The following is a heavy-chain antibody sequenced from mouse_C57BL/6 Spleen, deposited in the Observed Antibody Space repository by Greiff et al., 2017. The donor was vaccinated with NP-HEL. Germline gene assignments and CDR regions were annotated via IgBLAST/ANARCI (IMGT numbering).Heavy chain of an antibody. CDR2: ISSGSSTI. V-gene: IGHV5-17*01. J-gene: IGHJ1*03. D-gene: IGHD1-1*01. Sequence: EVMLVESGGGLVKPGGSLKLSCAASGFTFSDYGMHWVRQAPEKGLEWVAYISSGSSTIYYADTVKGRFTISRDNAKNTLFLQMTSLRSEDTAMYYCARQGVVATDWYFDVWGTGTTVTVSS. CDR3: ARQGVVATDWYFDV. CDR1: GFTFSDYG.